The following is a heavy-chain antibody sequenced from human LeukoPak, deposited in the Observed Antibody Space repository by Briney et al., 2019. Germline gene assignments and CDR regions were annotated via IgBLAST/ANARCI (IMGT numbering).Heavy chain of an antibody. D-gene: IGHD1-26*01. J-gene: IGHJ5*02. Sequence: ASVKVSCKASGYTFTSYGISWVRQAPGQGLEWMGWISAYNGNTNYAQKFQGRVTMTTDTSTSTAYMELRSLRSDDTAVYYCGRDHSIITPYSGSYPPPHWFDPWGQGTLVTVSS. CDR3: GRDHSIITPYSGSYPPPHWFDP. CDR1: GYTFTSYG. V-gene: IGHV1-18*01. CDR2: ISAYNGNT.